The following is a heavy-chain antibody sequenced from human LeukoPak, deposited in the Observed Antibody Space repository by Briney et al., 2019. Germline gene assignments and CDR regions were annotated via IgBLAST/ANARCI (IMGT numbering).Heavy chain of an antibody. CDR1: GGSVSSYY. J-gene: IGHJ4*02. CDR3: AGRDYGGNGGQEFDY. Sequence: SETLSLTCTVSGGSVSSYYWSWIRQPPGKGLEWIGYIYYSGSTNYNPSLKSRVTISVDTSKNQFSLKLSSVTAADTAVYYCAGRDYGGNGGQEFDYWGQGTLVTVSS. V-gene: IGHV4-59*02. CDR2: IYYSGST. D-gene: IGHD4-23*01.